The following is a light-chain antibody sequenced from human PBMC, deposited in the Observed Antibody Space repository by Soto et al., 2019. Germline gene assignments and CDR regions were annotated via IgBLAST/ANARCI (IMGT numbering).Light chain of an antibody. CDR1: SSNIGAGYD. CDR2: DNS. V-gene: IGLV1-40*01. Sequence: QSVLTQPASVSGAPGQRVTISCTGGSSNIGAGYDVHWYRQLPGTAPELLIYDNSNRPSGVPARFSGSKSGTSASLAITGLHADDEADYYCQSYDTSLSGWVVFGGGTKLTGL. CDR3: QSYDTSLSGWVV. J-gene: IGLJ2*01.